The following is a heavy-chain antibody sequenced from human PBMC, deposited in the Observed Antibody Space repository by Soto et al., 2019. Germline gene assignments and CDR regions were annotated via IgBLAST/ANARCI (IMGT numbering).Heavy chain of an antibody. Sequence: PGGSLRLSCAASEFSLDDFSMNWVRQVPGRGLEWVSSISSRGTYIYYVDSVKGRFTISRDNSKNTLYLQMNSLRAEDTAVYYCAREGYSYGYDYYYYGMDVWGQGTTVTVSS. CDR1: EFSLDDFS. CDR2: ISSRGTYI. D-gene: IGHD5-18*01. J-gene: IGHJ6*02. CDR3: AREGYSYGYDYYYYGMDV. V-gene: IGHV3-21*01.